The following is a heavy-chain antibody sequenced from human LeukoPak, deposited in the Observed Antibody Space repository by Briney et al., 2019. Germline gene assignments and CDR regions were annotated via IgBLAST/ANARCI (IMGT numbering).Heavy chain of an antibody. Sequence: GRSLRLSCAASGFTFDDYAMHWVRQAPGKGLEWVSGISWNSGSIGYADSVKGRFTISRDNAKNSLYLQMNSLRAEDTALYYCAKDSGSRAARTHFDYWGQGTLVTVSS. CDR2: ISWNSGSI. CDR3: AKDSGSRAARTHFDY. D-gene: IGHD3-10*01. V-gene: IGHV3-9*01. J-gene: IGHJ4*02. CDR1: GFTFDDYA.